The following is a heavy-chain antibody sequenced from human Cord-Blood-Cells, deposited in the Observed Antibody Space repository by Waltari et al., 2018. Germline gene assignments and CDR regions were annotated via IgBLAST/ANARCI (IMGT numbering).Heavy chain of an antibody. J-gene: IGHJ4*02. V-gene: IGHV1-2*04. D-gene: IGHD3-3*01. Sequence: QVQMVQPGAEVKKPGASVKVSCKASGYTFTGYYMHWVRQAPGQGLEWMGWINPNSGGTNYAQKFQGWVTMTRDTSISTAYMELSRLRSDDTAVYYCARARRFSSFFIDYWGQGTLVTVSS. CDR3: ARARRFSSFFIDY. CDR1: GYTFTGYY. CDR2: INPNSGGT.